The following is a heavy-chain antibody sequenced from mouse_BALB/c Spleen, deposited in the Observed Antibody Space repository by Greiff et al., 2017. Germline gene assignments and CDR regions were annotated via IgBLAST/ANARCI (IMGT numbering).Heavy chain of an antibody. V-gene: IGHV1S137*01. J-gene: IGHJ4*01. CDR2: ISTYYGNI. Sequence: VQGVESGSGLVRPGVSVKISCKGSGYTFTDYAMHWVKQSHAKRLEWIGVISTYYGNINYNQKFKGKATMTVDKSSITAYMELARLTSEDAGIYYCGRGGAMDYWGQGTSVTVSS. CDR3: GRGGAMDY. CDR1: GYTFTDYA.